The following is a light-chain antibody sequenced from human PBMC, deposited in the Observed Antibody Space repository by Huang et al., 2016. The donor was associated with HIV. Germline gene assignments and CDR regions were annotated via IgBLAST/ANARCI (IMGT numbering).Light chain of an antibody. J-gene: IGKJ3*01. CDR2: AAS. Sequence: DIQMTPSPSSLSASVGDRVTITCRASQSISTSLNWYQQKPGKAPKLLRYAASSLQSGVPAGFSSSGKGTDFTLTISRLQPEDFANYYCQQKYNTPLTFGPGTKVDIK. V-gene: IGKV1-39*01. CDR1: QSISTS. CDR3: QQKYNTPLT.